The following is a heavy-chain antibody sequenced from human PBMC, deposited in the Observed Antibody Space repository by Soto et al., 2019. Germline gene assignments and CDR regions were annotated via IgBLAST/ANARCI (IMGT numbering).Heavy chain of an antibody. CDR2: SIPICGTA. Sequence: QVQLVQSGAEVKKPGSSVKVSCKASGGTFSSYAISWVRQAPGQGLEWMGGSIPICGTANYAQKFQGRVTITADESTSTAYMELSSLRSEDTAVYYCARDLGAYCSSTSCYHNWFDPCGQGTLVTVSS. CDR1: GGTFSSYA. J-gene: IGHJ5*02. D-gene: IGHD2-2*01. V-gene: IGHV1-69*01. CDR3: ARDLGAYCSSTSCYHNWFDP.